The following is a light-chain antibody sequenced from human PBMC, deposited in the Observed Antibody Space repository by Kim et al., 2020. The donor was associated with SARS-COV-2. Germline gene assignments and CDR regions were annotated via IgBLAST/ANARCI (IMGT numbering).Light chain of an antibody. Sequence: DIQMTQSPSTLPASVGDRVTITCRATQYVTRGLAWYQQKPGRAPKLLIYDASTLERGVPSRFRGSGSGTEFTLTINSLQPDDFASYYCQHRQTFGQGTKVDIK. CDR2: DAS. CDR1: QYVTRG. J-gene: IGKJ1*01. V-gene: IGKV1-5*01. CDR3: QHRQT.